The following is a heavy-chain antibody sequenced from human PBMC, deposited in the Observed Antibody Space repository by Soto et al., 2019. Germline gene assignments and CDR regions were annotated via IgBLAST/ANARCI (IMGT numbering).Heavy chain of an antibody. CDR2: VYYTGTT. Sequence: SETLSLTCTVSGGSIKNTGANWGWVRQPPGKGLEWIGSVYYTGTTYYNPSLQSRVTISIDTSKNQYSLSVNSVAAADTAVYYCATHTSGSRNGPQTWGQGTLVTVSS. CDR1: GGSIKNTGAN. CDR3: ATHTSGSRNGPQT. D-gene: IGHD1-26*01. J-gene: IGHJ5*02. V-gene: IGHV4-39*01.